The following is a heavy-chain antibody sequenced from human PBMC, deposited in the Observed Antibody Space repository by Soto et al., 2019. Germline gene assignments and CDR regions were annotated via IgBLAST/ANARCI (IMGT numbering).Heavy chain of an antibody. CDR3: ARDGDIVVVPAAIRHYYYYGMDV. CDR1: GFTFSSYW. V-gene: IGHV3-7*03. Sequence: PGGSLRLSCAASGFTFSSYWMSWVRQAPGKGLEWVANIKQDGSEKYYVDSVKGRFTISRDNAKNSLYLQMNSLRAEDTAVYYCARDGDIVVVPAAIRHYYYYGMDVWGQGTMVTVS. D-gene: IGHD2-2*02. J-gene: IGHJ6*02. CDR2: IKQDGSEK.